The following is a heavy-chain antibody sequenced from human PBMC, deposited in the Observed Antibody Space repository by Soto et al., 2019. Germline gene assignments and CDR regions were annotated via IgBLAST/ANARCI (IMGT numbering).Heavy chain of an antibody. V-gene: IGHV3-64D*08. Sequence: PGGSLRLSCSASGFTFSSYAMHWVRQAPGKGLEYVSAISSNGGSTYYADSVKGRFTISRDNSKNTLYLQMSSLRAEDTAVYYCVAATVTTGEWEYYYYGMDVWGQGTTVTVSS. D-gene: IGHD4-4*01. CDR3: VAATVTTGEWEYYYYGMDV. CDR2: ISSNGGST. CDR1: GFTFSSYA. J-gene: IGHJ6*02.